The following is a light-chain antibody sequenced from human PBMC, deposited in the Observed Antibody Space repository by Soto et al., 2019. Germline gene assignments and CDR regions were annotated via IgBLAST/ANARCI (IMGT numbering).Light chain of an antibody. J-gene: IGKJ2*01. CDR3: QQSYSTPQNT. Sequence: DIQMTQSPSSLSASVGDRVTITCRASQSISSYLNWYQQKPGKAPKLLIYAASSLQGGVPSRFSGSGSGTDFMLTISSLQPEDFATYYCQQSYSTPQNTFGQGTKLEIK. V-gene: IGKV1-39*01. CDR2: AAS. CDR1: QSISSY.